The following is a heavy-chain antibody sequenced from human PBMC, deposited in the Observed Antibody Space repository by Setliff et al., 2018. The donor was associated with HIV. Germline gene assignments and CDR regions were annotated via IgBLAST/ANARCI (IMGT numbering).Heavy chain of an antibody. D-gene: IGHD6-13*01. CDR1: GYTLTELS. CDR2: FDPEDGET. V-gene: IGHV1-24*01. J-gene: IGHJ1*01. CDR3: ATDPGYSSTWYSESFQH. Sequence: ASVKVSCKISGYTLTELSIHWVRQAPGKGLEWMANFDPEDGETFYAQKFQGRLTMTEDTSTDTAYMELSSLRSDDMAMYYCATDPGYSSTWYSESFQHWGQGTEVTVSS.